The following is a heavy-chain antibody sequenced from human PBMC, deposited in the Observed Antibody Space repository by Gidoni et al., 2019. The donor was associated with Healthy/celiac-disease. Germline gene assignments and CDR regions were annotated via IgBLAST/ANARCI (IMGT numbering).Heavy chain of an antibody. CDR1: GYTFTSYA. Sequence: QVQLVQSGAEVKKPGASVKVSCKASGYTFTSYAMHWVRQAPGQRLEWMGWINAGNGNTKYSQKFQGRVTITRDTSASTAYMELSSLRSEDTAVYYCARDSNRLTTTYDDYYMDVWGKGTTVTVSS. D-gene: IGHD3-22*01. CDR3: ARDSNRLTTTYDDYYMDV. CDR2: INAGNGNT. V-gene: IGHV1-3*01. J-gene: IGHJ6*03.